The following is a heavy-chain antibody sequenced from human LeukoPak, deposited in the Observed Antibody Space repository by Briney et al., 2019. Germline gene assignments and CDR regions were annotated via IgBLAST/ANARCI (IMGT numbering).Heavy chain of an antibody. J-gene: IGHJ4*01. CDR2: IIGSSGAT. CDR3: VKGAYDYIEVAYFDF. Sequence: HPGGSLRLSCAASGFSFNNYAMNWVRQAPGKGLEWVSIIIGSSGATVYADSVKGRFTISRDISKNTLYLQMNNLRVEDTAVYYCVKGAYDYIEVAYFDFWGQGILVTVSS. CDR1: GFSFNNYA. D-gene: IGHD5-12*01. V-gene: IGHV3-23*01.